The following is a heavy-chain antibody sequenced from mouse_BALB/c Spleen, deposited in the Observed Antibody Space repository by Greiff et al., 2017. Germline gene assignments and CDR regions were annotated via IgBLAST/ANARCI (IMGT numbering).Heavy chain of an antibody. D-gene: IGHD2-3*01. CDR2: IRLKSNNYAT. CDR1: GFTFSNYW. V-gene: IGHV6-6*02. CDR3: TRPRYDGYYERAMDY. J-gene: IGHJ4*01. Sequence: EVKLLESGGGLVQPGGSMKLSCVASGFTFSNYWMNWVRQSPEKGLEWVAEIRLKSNNYATHYAESVKGRFTISRDDSKSSVYLQMNNLRAEDTGIYYCTRPRYDGYYERAMDYWGQGTSVTVSS.